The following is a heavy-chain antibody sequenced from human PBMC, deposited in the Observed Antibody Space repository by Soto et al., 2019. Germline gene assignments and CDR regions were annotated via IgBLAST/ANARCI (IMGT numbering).Heavy chain of an antibody. CDR3: ARGERASWAFYYGMGV. CDR2: ITHSGTAV. CDR1: GFTFSDYY. Sequence: QVQLVESGGDLAKPGGSLRLSCAASGFTFSDYYMGWVRQAPGKALEWISYITHSGTAVFYTDSVRGRFTISRDNAKNSRFLQMHSLGDDDTAVYYWARGERASWAFYYGMGVWGQGTTVTVSS. J-gene: IGHJ6*02. V-gene: IGHV3-11*01. D-gene: IGHD1-26*01.